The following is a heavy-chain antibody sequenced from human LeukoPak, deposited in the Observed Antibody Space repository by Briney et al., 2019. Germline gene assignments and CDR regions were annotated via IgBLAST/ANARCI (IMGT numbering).Heavy chain of an antibody. CDR2: IVTTGST. V-gene: IGHV4-61*02. D-gene: IGHD2-15*01. J-gene: IGHJ4*02. Sequence: SQTLSLTWPVSGVSVSSGSYDWPWLRQPAGKGLERIGRIVTTGSTKYNPSLNTLVTISVDTSKNQFSLKLSSVSAADTDVYYCARDFRGRYCSGGSCYSEGGQWGQGTLVTVS. CDR1: GVSVSSGSYD. CDR3: ARDFRGRYCSGGSCYSEGGQ.